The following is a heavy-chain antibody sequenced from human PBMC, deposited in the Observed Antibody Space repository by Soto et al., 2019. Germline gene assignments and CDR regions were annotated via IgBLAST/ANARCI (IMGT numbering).Heavy chain of an antibody. CDR3: ARDQDFYYYSMDV. J-gene: IGHJ6*03. CDR2: ISGSGGNT. V-gene: IGHV3-23*01. CDR1: GFTFSSYA. Sequence: EVQLLESGGDLVQPGGSLRLSCAASGFTFSSYAMSWVRQAPGTGLEWVSVISGSGGNTYYADSVKGRFTISRDNSKNTLFLRMTSLRADDTAIYYCARDQDFYYYSMDVWGIGTTVTVSS.